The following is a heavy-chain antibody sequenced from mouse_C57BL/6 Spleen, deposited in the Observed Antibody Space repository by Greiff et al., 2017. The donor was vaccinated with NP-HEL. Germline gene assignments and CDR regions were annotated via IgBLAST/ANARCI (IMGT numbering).Heavy chain of an antibody. J-gene: IGHJ4*01. Sequence: DVMLVESGGDLVKPGGSLKLSCAASGFTFSSYGMSWVRQTPDKRLEWVATISSGGSYTYYPDSVKGRFTNSRDNAKNTLYLQMSSLKSEDTAMYYCARHRIYYGSSYDYAMDYWGQGTSVTVSS. CDR2: ISSGGSYT. V-gene: IGHV5-6*02. CDR1: GFTFSSYG. CDR3: ARHRIYYGSSYDYAMDY. D-gene: IGHD1-1*01.